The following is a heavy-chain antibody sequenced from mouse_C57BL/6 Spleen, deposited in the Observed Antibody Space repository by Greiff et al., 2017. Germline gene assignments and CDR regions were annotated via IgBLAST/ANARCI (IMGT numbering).Heavy chain of an antibody. CDR3: ARDYYGSSYNCDY. CDR2: INPSSGYT. Sequence: QVQLQQSGAELAKPGASVKLSCKASGYTFTSYWMHWVKQRPGQGLEWIGYINPSSGYTKYNQKFKDKATLTADKSSSTAYMQLSSLTYEDSAVYYCARDYYGSSYNCDYWGQGTTLTVSS. J-gene: IGHJ2*01. V-gene: IGHV1-7*01. D-gene: IGHD1-1*01. CDR1: GYTFTSYW.